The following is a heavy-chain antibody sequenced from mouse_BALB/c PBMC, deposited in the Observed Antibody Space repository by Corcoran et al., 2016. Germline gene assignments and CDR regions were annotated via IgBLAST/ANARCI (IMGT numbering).Heavy chain of an antibody. CDR1: GYTFTKYG. CDR2: INTYTGEP. D-gene: IGHD3-3*01. V-gene: IGHV9-1*02. J-gene: IGHJ2*01. CDR3: ARGDSSNFDY. Sequence: QIQLVQSGPELKKPGETVKISCKASGYTFTKYGMNWVKQAPGKGLTWMGWINTYTGEPTYADDFKGRFAFSLETSASTAYLQINNLKNEDMATYFCARGDSSNFDYWGQGTTLTVSS.